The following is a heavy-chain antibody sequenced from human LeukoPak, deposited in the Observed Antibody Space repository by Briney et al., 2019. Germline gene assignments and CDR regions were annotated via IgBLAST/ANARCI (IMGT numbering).Heavy chain of an antibody. CDR1: GYTFTSYG. CDR3: ARDLITIFGVVITRYGMDV. CDR2: ISAYNGNT. V-gene: IGHV1-18*01. J-gene: IGHJ6*02. D-gene: IGHD3-3*01. Sequence: ASVKVSCKASGYTFTSYGISWVRQAPGQGLEWLGWISAYNGNTNYAQKLQGRVTMTTDTSTSTAYMELRSLRSDDTAVYYCARDLITIFGVVITRYGMDVWGQGTTVTVS.